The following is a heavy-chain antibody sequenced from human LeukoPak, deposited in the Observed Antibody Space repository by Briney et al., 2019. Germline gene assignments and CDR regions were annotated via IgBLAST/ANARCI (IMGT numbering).Heavy chain of an antibody. D-gene: IGHD1-26*01. J-gene: IGHJ4*02. CDR2: IDKTESI. CDR3: ASGPWELDY. Sequence: SETLSLTCTVSGGSIGTYDWGWIRQSPGKGLEWIGYIDKTESIYYNPSLYSRVTMSEDTSRKHFSLKLDSVTAADTAIYYCASGPWELDYWGQGTLVTVSS. CDR1: GGSIGTYD. V-gene: IGHV4-59*08.